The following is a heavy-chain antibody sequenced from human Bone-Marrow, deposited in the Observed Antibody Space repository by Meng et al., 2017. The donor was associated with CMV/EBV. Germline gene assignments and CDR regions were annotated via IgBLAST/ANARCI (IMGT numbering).Heavy chain of an antibody. J-gene: IGHJ4*02. Sequence: LRLSCTVSGGSISSGGYYWSWIRQHPGKGLEWIGYIYYSGSTYYNPSLKRRVTISVDTSKNQFSLKLSSVTAADTAVYYCATSYYYDSSGYFGWGQGTLVTVSS. CDR1: GGSISSGGYY. V-gene: IGHV4-31*03. CDR3: ATSYYYDSSGYFG. D-gene: IGHD3-22*01. CDR2: IYYSGST.